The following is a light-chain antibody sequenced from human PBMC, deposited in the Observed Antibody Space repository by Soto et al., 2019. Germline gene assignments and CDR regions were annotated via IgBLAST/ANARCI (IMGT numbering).Light chain of an antibody. Sequence: IVMTQSPATLSVSPGERVTFSCRASQGINRKLAWYQHKAGQAPRLLISGASTGATGIPARFSGSGSGTEFNITISSLQSEDSAVYYCQQYHNWPGTFGGGPTVDIK. CDR2: GAS. CDR3: QQYHNWPGT. J-gene: IGKJ4*01. V-gene: IGKV3-15*01. CDR1: QGINRK.